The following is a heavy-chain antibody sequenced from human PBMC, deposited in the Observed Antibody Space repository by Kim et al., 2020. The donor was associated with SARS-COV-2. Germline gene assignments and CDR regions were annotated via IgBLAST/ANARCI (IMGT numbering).Heavy chain of an antibody. V-gene: IGHV5-51*01. CDR3: ARLMYYYSSSGPTARGLDP. CDR2: IYPGDTDT. CDR1: GYSFSTFW. J-gene: IGHJ5*02. Sequence: GESLKISCKGSGYSFSTFWIAWVRQVPGEGLEWMGSIYPGDTDTTYSPSFQGQVTISVDNSINTAYLQWTSLKASDTAIYYCARLMYYYSSSGPTARGLDPWGQGTLVTVSS. D-gene: IGHD3-22*01.